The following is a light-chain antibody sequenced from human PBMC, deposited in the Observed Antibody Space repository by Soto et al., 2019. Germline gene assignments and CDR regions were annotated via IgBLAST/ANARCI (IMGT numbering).Light chain of an antibody. CDR1: QSVSNNY. CDR3: QHCSSSVT. CDR2: GAS. Sequence: EIVLTQSPDTLSLSPGERATLSCRASQSVSNNYLAWYQQKPSQAPGPLIYGASNRATGLPGRFSGSGSGEDFTLISSRLEAEDFAVYYCQHCSSSVTFGQGTKVDIK. V-gene: IGKV3-20*01. J-gene: IGKJ1*01.